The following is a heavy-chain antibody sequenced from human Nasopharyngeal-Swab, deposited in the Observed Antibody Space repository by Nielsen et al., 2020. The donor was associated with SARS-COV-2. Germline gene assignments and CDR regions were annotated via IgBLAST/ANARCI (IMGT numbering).Heavy chain of an antibody. Sequence: WVRQAPGQRLEWMGWINAGNGNTKYSQKFQGRVTITRDTSASTAYMELSSLRSEDTAVYYCARDQYYDFWSGYSRGLGWFDPGGQGTLVTVSS. V-gene: IGHV1-3*01. D-gene: IGHD3-3*01. J-gene: IGHJ5*02. CDR3: ARDQYYDFWSGYSRGLGWFDP. CDR2: INAGNGNT.